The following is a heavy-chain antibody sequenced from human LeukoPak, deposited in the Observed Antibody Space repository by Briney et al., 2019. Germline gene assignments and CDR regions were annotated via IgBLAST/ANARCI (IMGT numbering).Heavy chain of an antibody. V-gene: IGHV4-34*01. D-gene: IGHD3-22*01. Sequence: SETLSLTCAVYGGSFSGYFWSWIRQPPGKGLEWIGEINHTGSTNYNPSLKSRVTISVDTSKNQFSLKLSSVTAADTAVYFCASRYYDSSGYTNWFDPWGQGTLVTVSS. CDR1: GGSFSGYF. CDR2: INHTGST. J-gene: IGHJ5*02. CDR3: ASRYYDSSGYTNWFDP.